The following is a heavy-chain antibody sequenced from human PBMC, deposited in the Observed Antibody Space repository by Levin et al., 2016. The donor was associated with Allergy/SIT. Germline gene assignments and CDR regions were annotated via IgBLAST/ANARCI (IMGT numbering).Heavy chain of an antibody. Sequence: WIRQPPGKGLEWIGSIYYSGSTYYNPSLKSRVTISVDTSKNQFSLKLSSVTAADTAVYYCARHQSSGYSSGWLDFDYWGQGTLVTVSS. CDR2: IYYSGST. J-gene: IGHJ4*02. CDR3: ARHQSSGYSSGWLDFDY. D-gene: IGHD6-19*01. V-gene: IGHV4-39*01.